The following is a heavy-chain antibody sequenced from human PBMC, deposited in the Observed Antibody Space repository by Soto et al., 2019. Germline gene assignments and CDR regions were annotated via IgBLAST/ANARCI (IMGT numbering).Heavy chain of an antibody. D-gene: IGHD3-3*02. CDR2: INQDGSDR. J-gene: IGHJ6*02. CDR1: GFSLNTFW. V-gene: IGHV3-7*01. Sequence: EVQLVESGGGLVQPGGSLRLSCAASGFSLNTFWMTWVRLAPGKGLEWVANINQDGSDRYYVDSVKGRFTISRDNAKNSLYLPMTSLRVEDTAVYYCANIFATWAFLYSGMAVWRQGTTVTVSS. CDR3: ANIFATWAFLYSGMAV.